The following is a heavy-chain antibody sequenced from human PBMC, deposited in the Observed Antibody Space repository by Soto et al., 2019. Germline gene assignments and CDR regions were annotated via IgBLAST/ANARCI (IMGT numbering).Heavy chain of an antibody. D-gene: IGHD2-15*01. V-gene: IGHV4-59*01. Sequence: SETLSLTCTVSGGSISSYYWSWIRQPPGKGLEWIGYIYYSGSTNYNPSLKSRVTISVETSKNQFSLKLSSVTAADTAVYYCARVGGSDIVVVVAAKVVGAFDIWGQGTMVTVSS. CDR2: IYYSGST. J-gene: IGHJ3*02. CDR3: ARVGGSDIVVVVAAKVVGAFDI. CDR1: GGSISSYY.